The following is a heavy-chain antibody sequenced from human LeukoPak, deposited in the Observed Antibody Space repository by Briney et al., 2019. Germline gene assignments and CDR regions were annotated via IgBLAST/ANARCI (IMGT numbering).Heavy chain of an antibody. V-gene: IGHV3-30*02. CDR1: RFTFSSYG. CDR2: IQYDGSNE. D-gene: IGHD2-21*02. CDR3: AKTTYCGVDCYSWYFDY. J-gene: IGHJ4*02. Sequence: SGGSLRLSCAASRFTFSSYGMHWVRQAPGKGLEWVAYIQYDGSNEQYADSVKGRFSISRDSSKNILYLQMNSLRAEDTAIYHCAKTTYCGVDCYSWYFDYWGQGTLVTVSS.